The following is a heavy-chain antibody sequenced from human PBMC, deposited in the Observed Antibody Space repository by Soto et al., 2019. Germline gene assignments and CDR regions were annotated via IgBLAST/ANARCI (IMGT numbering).Heavy chain of an antibody. CDR3: AKQGGYSYGHIDY. CDR1: GFTFSNYA. J-gene: IGHJ4*02. Sequence: PGGSLRLSCAPSGFTFSNYAMSWVRQAPGKGLEWVSGISGGADSTYYADSVKGRFTISRDNSKNTLSLQMNSLRAEDTAVYYCAKQGGYSYGHIDYWGQGTLVTVSS. CDR2: ISGGADST. V-gene: IGHV3-23*01. D-gene: IGHD5-18*01.